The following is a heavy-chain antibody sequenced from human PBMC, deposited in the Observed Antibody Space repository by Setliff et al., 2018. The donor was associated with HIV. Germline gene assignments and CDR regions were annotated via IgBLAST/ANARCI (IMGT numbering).Heavy chain of an antibody. CDR1: GYTFTSYD. CDR2: MNPNSGNT. V-gene: IGHV1-8*03. CDR3: AKGQGPVDY. J-gene: IGHJ4*02. Sequence: GESLKISCKGSGYTFTSYDINWVRQATGQGLEWMGWMNPNSGNTGYAQKFQGRVTITRDTSASTAYMELSGLRSDDTAVYYCAKGQGPVDYWGQGTLVTVSS.